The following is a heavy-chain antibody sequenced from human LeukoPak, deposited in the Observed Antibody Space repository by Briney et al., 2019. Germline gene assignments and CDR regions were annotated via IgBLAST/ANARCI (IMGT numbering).Heavy chain of an antibody. Sequence: SETLSLTCTVSGASISSSYWSWIRQPPGKGLEWIGYIYYSGTTKYNPSLKSRVTISVDTSKNQFSLKVNSVAAADTAVYYCARSQPQRYSSGWYVNWFDPWGQGTLVTVSS. CDR3: ARSQPQRYSSGWYVNWFDP. V-gene: IGHV4-59*01. CDR2: IYYSGTT. D-gene: IGHD6-19*01. CDR1: GASISSSY. J-gene: IGHJ5*02.